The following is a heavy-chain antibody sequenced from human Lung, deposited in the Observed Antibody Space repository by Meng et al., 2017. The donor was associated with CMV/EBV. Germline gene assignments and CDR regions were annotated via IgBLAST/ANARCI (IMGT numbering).Heavy chain of an antibody. V-gene: IGHV2-5*02. J-gene: IGHJ4*02. CDR2: ISWDDDK. CDR1: GFSLSTSGVA. CDR3: AHASSGTYFDP. Sequence: HITLEASGPTPVKPTQTLTPTCAFSGFSLSTSGVAVGWSRQPPGKALEWLALISWDDDKRYSPYLKRRLNLTKETSKNQVVLTMPNLDPVYTATYYRAHASSGTYFDPWGQGTLVTVSS. D-gene: IGHD3-22*01.